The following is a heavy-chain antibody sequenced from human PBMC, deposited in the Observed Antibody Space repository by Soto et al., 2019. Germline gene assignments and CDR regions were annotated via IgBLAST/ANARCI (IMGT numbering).Heavy chain of an antibody. J-gene: IGHJ6*02. D-gene: IGHD3-10*01. CDR2: IYYSGST. CDR1: GGSISSGGYY. V-gene: IGHV4-31*03. Sequence: PSETLSLTCTVSGGSISSGGYYWSWIRQHPGKGLEWIGYIYYSGSTYYNPSLKSRVTISVDTSKNQFSLKLSSVTAAGTAVYYCARSMVRGVITPPYYYYGMDVWGQGTTVTVSS. CDR3: ARSMVRGVITPPYYYYGMDV.